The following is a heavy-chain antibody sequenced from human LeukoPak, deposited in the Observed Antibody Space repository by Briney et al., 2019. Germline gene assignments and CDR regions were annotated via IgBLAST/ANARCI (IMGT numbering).Heavy chain of an antibody. CDR2: IYSGGST. D-gene: IGHD5-24*01. Sequence: GGSLRLSCAASGFTVSSNYMSWIRQAPEKGLEWVSVIYSGGSTYYADSVKGRFTISRDNSKNTLYLQMNSLRAEDTAVYYCARERDGYIFDYWGQGTLVTVSS. J-gene: IGHJ4*02. CDR1: GFTVSSNY. CDR3: ARERDGYIFDY. V-gene: IGHV3-53*01.